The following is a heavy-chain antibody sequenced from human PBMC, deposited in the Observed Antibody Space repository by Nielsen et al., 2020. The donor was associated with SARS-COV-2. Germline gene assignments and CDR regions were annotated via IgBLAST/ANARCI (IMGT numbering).Heavy chain of an antibody. D-gene: IGHD2-15*01. CDR2: INPSGGST. V-gene: IGHV1-46*01. Sequence: SVKVSCKASGYTFTSYYMHWVRQAPGQGLEWMGIINPSGGSTSYAQKFQGRVTMTRDTSTSTVYMELSSLRSEDTAVYYCAREGLVVVVVAAPLDYWGQGTLVTVSS. J-gene: IGHJ4*02. CDR1: GYTFTSYY. CDR3: AREGLVVVVVAAPLDY.